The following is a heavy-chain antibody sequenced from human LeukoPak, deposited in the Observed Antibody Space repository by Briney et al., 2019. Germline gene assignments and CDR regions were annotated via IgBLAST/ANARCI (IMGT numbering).Heavy chain of an antibody. V-gene: IGHV3-7*01. D-gene: IGHD3-10*01. CDR3: ARDPYRFGDY. J-gene: IGHJ4*02. CDR1: GLTFSSYW. CDR2: IKQDGSEK. Sequence: PGGSLRLSCAASGLTFSSYWMSWVRQAPGKGLEWVANIKQDGSEKYYVDSVKGRFTISRDNAKNSLYLQMNSLRAEDTAVYYCARDPYRFGDYWGQGTLVTVSS.